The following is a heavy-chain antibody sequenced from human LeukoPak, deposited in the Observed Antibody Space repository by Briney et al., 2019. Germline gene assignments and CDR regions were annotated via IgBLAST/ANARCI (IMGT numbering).Heavy chain of an antibody. D-gene: IGHD3-3*01. Sequence: GASVKVSCKASGYTFTSYAMHWVRQAPGQRLEWMGWINAGNGNTKYSQKFQGRVTITRDTSASTAYMELSSLRSEDTAVYYCARGAPKVQYYDFWSGTLDYWGQGTLVTVSS. CDR1: GYTFTSYA. J-gene: IGHJ4*02. CDR2: INAGNGNT. V-gene: IGHV1-3*01. CDR3: ARGAPKVQYYDFWSGTLDY.